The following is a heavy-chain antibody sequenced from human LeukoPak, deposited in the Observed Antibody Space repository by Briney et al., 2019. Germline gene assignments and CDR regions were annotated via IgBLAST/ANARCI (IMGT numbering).Heavy chain of an antibody. CDR1: GFTFGSYA. CDR3: VKLSSGSGSKFGFDS. V-gene: IGHV3-23*01. Sequence: GESPRLSCAASGFTFGSYAMSWVRQTPGKSLEWVSIITNGGVTTYYADSVRGRFTISRDNSKNMLYLQMNSLGAEDTAVYYCVKLSSGSGSKFGFDSWGQGTLVNVSS. D-gene: IGHD6-19*01. J-gene: IGHJ4*02. CDR2: ITNGGVTT.